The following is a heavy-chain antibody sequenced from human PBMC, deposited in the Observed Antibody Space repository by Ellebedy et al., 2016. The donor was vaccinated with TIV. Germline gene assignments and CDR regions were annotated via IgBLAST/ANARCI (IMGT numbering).Heavy chain of an antibody. D-gene: IGHD3-10*01. CDR2: NIPIFRTA. J-gene: IGHJ6*02. CDR1: GGTFSTFSSYA. V-gene: IGHV1-69*13. Sequence: AASVKVSCKASGGTFSTFSSYAISWVRQAPGQGLEWMGGNIPIFRTANYAHKFQGRVTITADDSTSTVYMELSILRSEDTAVYYCARRGGSGSYYTYGMGVWGQGTTVIVSS. CDR3: ARRGGSGSYYTYGMGV.